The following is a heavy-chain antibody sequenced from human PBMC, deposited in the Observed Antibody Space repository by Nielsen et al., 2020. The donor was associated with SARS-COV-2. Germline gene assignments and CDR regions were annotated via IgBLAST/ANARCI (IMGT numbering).Heavy chain of an antibody. CDR2: INNDGSIT. V-gene: IGHV3-74*01. Sequence: GESLKISCAASGFAFSTYWMHWVRQAPGKGLVWVARINNDGSITNYADSVTGRFTISRDNAGNTMYLQMNSLSSEDTAVYYCAKSRGIVVVTDPFDLWGQGTMVTVSS. J-gene: IGHJ3*01. D-gene: IGHD2-21*02. CDR1: GFAFSTYW. CDR3: AKSRGIVVVTDPFDL.